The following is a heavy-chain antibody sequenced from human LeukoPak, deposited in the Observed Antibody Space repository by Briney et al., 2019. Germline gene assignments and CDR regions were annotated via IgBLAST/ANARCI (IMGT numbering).Heavy chain of an antibody. CDR3: ARGVYWNYAYYYYGLDV. D-gene: IGHD1-7*01. J-gene: IGHJ6*02. CDR2: ISGSGDST. Sequence: GGSLRLSCAASGFTFSSYWMHWVRQAPGKGLEWVSGISGSGDSTNYADSVKGRFTISRDNSKNTLYLQMNSLRVDDTAVYYCARGVYWNYAYYYYGLDVWGQGTTVTVSS. V-gene: IGHV3-23*01. CDR1: GFTFSSYW.